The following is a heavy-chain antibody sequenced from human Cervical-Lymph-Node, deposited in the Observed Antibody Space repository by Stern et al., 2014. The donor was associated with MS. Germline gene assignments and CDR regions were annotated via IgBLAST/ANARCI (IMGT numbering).Heavy chain of an antibody. CDR3: ARDGDTAMVTPLYFFAF. Sequence: VQLVKSGAEVKEPGSAVKVSCKASGGSFNNYAINWVRQAPGQGLEWVGGVIPIFGTPQYAHKFQGRLTFTADESTNTAYMELSSLRSEDSAVYYCARDGDTAMVTPLYFFAFWGQGTLVIVSS. CDR1: GGSFNNYA. V-gene: IGHV1-69*01. D-gene: IGHD5-18*01. CDR2: VIPIFGTP. J-gene: IGHJ4*02.